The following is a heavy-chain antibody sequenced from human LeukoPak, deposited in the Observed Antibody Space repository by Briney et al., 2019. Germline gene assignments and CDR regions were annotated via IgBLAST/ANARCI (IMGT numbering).Heavy chain of an antibody. CDR1: GYSFASYW. Sequence: GESLKISCKASGYSFASYWIGWVRQMPGKGLEWMGIIYSGDSDIRYSPSFQGRVTISADKSVSTAFLQWSSLRASDTAMYYCARQLALAAPGTPGHWGQGTLVTVSS. CDR2: IYSGDSDI. J-gene: IGHJ4*02. D-gene: IGHD6-13*01. V-gene: IGHV5-51*01. CDR3: ARQLALAAPGTPGH.